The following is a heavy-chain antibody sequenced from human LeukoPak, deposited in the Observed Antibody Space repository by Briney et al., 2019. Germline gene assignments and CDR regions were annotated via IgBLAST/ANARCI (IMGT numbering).Heavy chain of an antibody. CDR1: GFTFSRSA. CDR2: ISGSGGHT. Sequence: GGSLRLSCVGSGFTFSRSAMSWVRLAPGKGLEWVSGISGSGGHTYYTDSVKGRFTISRDNSGTTVSLQMNSLTTDDTAVYFCAKEGRLTVAAVVVENYFDYWGQGTPAIVSA. CDR3: AKEGRLTVAAVVVENYFDY. J-gene: IGHJ4*02. D-gene: IGHD3-22*01. V-gene: IGHV3-23*01.